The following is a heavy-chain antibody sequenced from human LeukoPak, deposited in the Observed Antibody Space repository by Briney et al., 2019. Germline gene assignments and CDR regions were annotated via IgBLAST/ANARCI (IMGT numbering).Heavy chain of an antibody. Sequence: SETLSLTCTVSGGSISSYYWSWIRQPAGQGLEWIGRIYTSGSTNYNPSLKSRVTMSVDTSKNQFSLKLSSVTAADTAVYYCARLDSSGYYPDYYYGMDVWGQGTTVTVSS. V-gene: IGHV4-4*07. D-gene: IGHD3-22*01. CDR1: GGSISSYY. CDR3: ARLDSSGYYPDYYYGMDV. CDR2: IYTSGST. J-gene: IGHJ6*02.